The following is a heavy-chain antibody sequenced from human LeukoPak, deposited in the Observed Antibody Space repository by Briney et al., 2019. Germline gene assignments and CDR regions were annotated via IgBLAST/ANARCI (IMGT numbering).Heavy chain of an antibody. J-gene: IGHJ4*02. D-gene: IGHD3-22*01. CDR3: ARAQYYFGSSAYYY. Sequence: GGSLRLSCAASGFSVSTNYMSWVRQAPGKGLEWVSVIYSGGSTYYADSVKGRFTISRDNSKDTLFLQMNTLRAEDTAVYYCARAQYYFGSSAYYYWGQGTLVTVSS. CDR2: IYSGGST. CDR1: GFSVSTNY. V-gene: IGHV3-53*01.